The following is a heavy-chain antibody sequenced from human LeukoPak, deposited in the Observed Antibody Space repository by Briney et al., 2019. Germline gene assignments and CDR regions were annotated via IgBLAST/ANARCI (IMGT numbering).Heavy chain of an antibody. CDR2: ISASGGNT. CDR1: GFTFTIYA. J-gene: IGHJ4*02. Sequence: PGGSLRLSCAASGFTFTIYAMSWVRQAPGKGLEWVSAISASGGNTYYADSVKGRFTISRDNSKNTLYLQMSTLRAEDTAAYYCAKAHVAQSYCSGGSRYLVHYWGQGTLVTVSS. D-gene: IGHD2-15*01. V-gene: IGHV3-23*01. CDR3: AKAHVAQSYCSGGSRYLVHY.